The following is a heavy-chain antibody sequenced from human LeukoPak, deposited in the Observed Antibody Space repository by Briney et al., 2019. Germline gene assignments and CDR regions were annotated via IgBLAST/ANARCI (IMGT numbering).Heavy chain of an antibody. Sequence: GGSLRLSCAASGFTVSSNYMSWVRQAPGKGLEWVSVIYSGGSTYYADSVKGRFTISRDNSKNTLYLLMNSLRAEDTAVYYSAKWISSHIVASGYYYGMDVWGKGTTVTVSS. D-gene: IGHD2-21*01. CDR1: GFTVSSNY. CDR2: IYSGGST. CDR3: AKWISSHIVASGYYYGMDV. J-gene: IGHJ6*04. V-gene: IGHV3-53*01.